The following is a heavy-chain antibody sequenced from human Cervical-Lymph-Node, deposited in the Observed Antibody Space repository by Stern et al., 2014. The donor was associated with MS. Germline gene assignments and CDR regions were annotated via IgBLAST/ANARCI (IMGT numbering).Heavy chain of an antibody. CDR2: IKSSTGDT. J-gene: IGHJ6*02. CDR1: GFPFVNDY. V-gene: IGHV1-46*01. CDR3: ATAGADV. Sequence: VQLVESGAEAKRPGASVKISCSASGFPFVNDYVHWVRQAPGQGLEWVGIIKSSTGDTSYAQRFQGRVNVTRDTSTNTVYLEISHLRSEDTSVYYCATAGADVWGHGTAISVSS.